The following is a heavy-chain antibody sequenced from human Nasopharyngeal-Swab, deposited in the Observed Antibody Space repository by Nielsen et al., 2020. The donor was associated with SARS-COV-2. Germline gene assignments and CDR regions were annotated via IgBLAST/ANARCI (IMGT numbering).Heavy chain of an antibody. Sequence: ASVKVSCKASGYNFTTYDFNWVRQATGQGLEWMGWMNPNSGNTGYAQKFQGRVTMTRNTSIRTAYMELSSLRSEDTAVYYCARDREASGGKDPWGQGTLVTVSS. J-gene: IGHJ5*02. V-gene: IGHV1-8*01. CDR2: MNPNSGNT. CDR1: GYNFTTYD. D-gene: IGHD5-24*01. CDR3: ARDREASGGKDP.